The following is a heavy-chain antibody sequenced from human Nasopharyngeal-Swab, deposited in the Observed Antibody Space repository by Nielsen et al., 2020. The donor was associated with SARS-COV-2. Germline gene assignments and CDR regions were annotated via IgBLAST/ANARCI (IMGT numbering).Heavy chain of an antibody. CDR3: ARHSQLWLRRLHYFDY. V-gene: IGHV4-59*08. CDR1: GDSINSHF. Sequence: GSLRLSCTVSGDSINSHFWSWIRQPPGKGLDWIGYISYGGSTNYNPSLKSRVTISVDTSKNPFSLKLSSVTAADTAVYYCARHSQLWLRRLHYFDYWGLGTLVTVSS. J-gene: IGHJ4*02. D-gene: IGHD5-18*01. CDR2: ISYGGST.